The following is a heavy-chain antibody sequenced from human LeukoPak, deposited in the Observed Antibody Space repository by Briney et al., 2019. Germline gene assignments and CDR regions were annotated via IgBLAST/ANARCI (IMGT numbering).Heavy chain of an antibody. V-gene: IGHV3-66*01. CDR1: GFTFSDYY. CDR3: ARAIAARLAYYFDY. Sequence: GGSLRLSCAASGFTFSDYYMSWIRQAPGKGLEWVSVIYSGGSTYYADSVKGRFTISRDNSKNTLYLQMNSLRAEDTAVYYCARAIAARLAYYFDYWGQGTLVTVSS. D-gene: IGHD6-6*01. J-gene: IGHJ4*02. CDR2: IYSGGST.